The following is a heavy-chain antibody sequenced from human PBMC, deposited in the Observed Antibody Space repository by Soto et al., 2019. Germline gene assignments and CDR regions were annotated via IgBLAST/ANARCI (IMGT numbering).Heavy chain of an antibody. V-gene: IGHV3-7*01. CDR1: GFTFSSYW. D-gene: IGHD2-2*01. CDR2: IKQDGIEK. J-gene: IGHJ6*02. Sequence: GGSLRLSCAASGFTFSSYWMSWVRQAPGKGLEGVANIKQDGIEKYYVDSVKGRFTISRDNAKNSLYLQMNSLRAEDTAVYYCARDRYEDVLVPAAMWSGDYYYYGMDVWGQGTTVTVSS. CDR3: ARDRYEDVLVPAAMWSGDYYYYGMDV.